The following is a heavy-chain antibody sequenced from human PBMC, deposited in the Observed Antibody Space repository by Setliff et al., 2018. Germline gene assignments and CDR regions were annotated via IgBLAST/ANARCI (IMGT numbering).Heavy chain of an antibody. D-gene: IGHD6-19*01. CDR1: GYTFTSYA. J-gene: IGHJ6*02. CDR2: INTNTGNP. Sequence: ASVKVFCKASGYTFTSYAMNWVRQAPGQGLEWMGWINTNTGNPTYAHGFTGRFVFSLDTSVSTAYLQISSLKAEDTAVYYCARVGGYSSGFGPDYYYYGMDVWGQGTTVTVSS. V-gene: IGHV7-4-1*02. CDR3: ARVGGYSSGFGPDYYYYGMDV.